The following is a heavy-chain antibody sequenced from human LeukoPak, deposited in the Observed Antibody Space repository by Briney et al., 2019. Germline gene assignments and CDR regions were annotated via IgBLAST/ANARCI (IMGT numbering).Heavy chain of an antibody. Sequence: SETLSLTCTVYGGSFSGYYWSWIRQPPGKGLEWIGEMNHSGSTNYNPSLNSRVTISVDTSKNQFSLKLSSVTAADTAVYYRARGYYYDSRGYYYEDAFDIWGQGTMVTVSS. D-gene: IGHD3-22*01. V-gene: IGHV4-34*01. J-gene: IGHJ3*02. CDR2: MNHSGST. CDR1: GGSFSGYY. CDR3: ARGYYYDSRGYYYEDAFDI.